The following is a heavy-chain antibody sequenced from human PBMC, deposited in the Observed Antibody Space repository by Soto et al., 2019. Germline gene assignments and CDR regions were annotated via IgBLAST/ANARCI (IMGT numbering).Heavy chain of an antibody. CDR3: AGTGTFREQPYFDY. CDR1: GGSFSGYY. Sequence: NPSETLSLTCFVYGGSFSGYYWSWIRQPPGKGLEWIGEINHSGSTNYNPSLKSRVTISVDTSKNQFSLKLSSVTAADTAVYYCAGTGTFREQPYFDYWGQGTLLTVSS. D-gene: IGHD1-7*01. V-gene: IGHV4-34*01. CDR2: INHSGST. J-gene: IGHJ4*02.